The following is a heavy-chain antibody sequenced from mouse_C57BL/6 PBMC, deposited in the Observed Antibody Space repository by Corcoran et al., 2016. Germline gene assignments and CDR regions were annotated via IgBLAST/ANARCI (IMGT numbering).Heavy chain of an antibody. Sequence: QVQLQQSGPELVKPGASVKISCKASGYTFTVYYINWVKQRPEHVIEWIGWVFSESGSTYYNEKFNGKATLTVDKSTSTAYMLLSSLTSDDSAVYFCARELGRDYWGQGTTLTVSS. V-gene: IGHV1-75*01. CDR2: VFSESGST. D-gene: IGHD4-1*01. CDR1: GYTFTVYY. CDR3: ARELGRDY. J-gene: IGHJ2*01.